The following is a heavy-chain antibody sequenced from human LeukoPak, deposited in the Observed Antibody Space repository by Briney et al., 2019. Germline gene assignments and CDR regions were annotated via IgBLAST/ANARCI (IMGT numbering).Heavy chain of an antibody. CDR2: IRHDGSNT. Sequence: PGGSLRLSYGASGFTFNKHGMHWVRQAPGKGLEWVAFIRHDGSNTYYADSVKGRFTISRDNSKNTVDLQMNSLRTEDTAIYYCSKDINSYCRGDCSDYWGQGTLVIVSS. CDR3: SKDINSYCRGDCSDY. D-gene: IGHD2-15*01. V-gene: IGHV3-30*02. J-gene: IGHJ4*02. CDR1: GFTFNKHG.